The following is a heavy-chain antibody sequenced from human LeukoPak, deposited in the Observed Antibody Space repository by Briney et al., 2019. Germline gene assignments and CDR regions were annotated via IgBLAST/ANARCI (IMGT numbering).Heavy chain of an antibody. CDR3: SKDGSTVISYYYGMDV. D-gene: IGHD4-17*01. V-gene: IGHV3-30*18. J-gene: IGHJ6*02. CDR1: GFSFRSYG. Sequence: GGSLRLSCAASGFSFRSYGMHWVRQAPGKGLEWVAVISYDGNNQYYADSVKGRFTIPRENSKNTLYLQMNSLRAEDTAVYYCSKDGSTVISYYYGMDVWGQGATVTVSS. CDR2: ISYDGNNQ.